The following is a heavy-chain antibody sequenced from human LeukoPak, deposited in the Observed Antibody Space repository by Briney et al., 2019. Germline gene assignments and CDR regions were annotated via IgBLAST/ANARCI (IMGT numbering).Heavy chain of an antibody. CDR3: ARGITMIRTIRIRGPTYYFDF. Sequence: HPGGTLRLSCAASGFTFSSYGMSWVRQAPGKGLEWVSGINPSGDITYYTDSVQGRFTISRDNSRNTLYLQMSSLRAEDTALYYCARGITMIRTIRIRGPTYYFDFWGQGTLVTVSS. CDR2: INPSGDIT. D-gene: IGHD3-10*01. V-gene: IGHV3-23*01. J-gene: IGHJ4*02. CDR1: GFTFSSYG.